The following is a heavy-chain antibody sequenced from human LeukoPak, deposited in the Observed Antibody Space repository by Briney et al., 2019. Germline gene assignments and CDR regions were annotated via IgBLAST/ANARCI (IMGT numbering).Heavy chain of an antibody. CDR3: AKDLNLVAGTDYFDD. Sequence: GGSLRLSCAASGFTFSSYAMSWVRQAPGKGLEWVSAISGSGGSTYCADSVKGRFTISRDNSKNTLYLQMNSLGAEDTAVYYCAKDLNLVAGTDYFDDWGQGTLVTVSS. CDR2: ISGSGGST. D-gene: IGHD6-19*01. J-gene: IGHJ4*02. V-gene: IGHV3-23*01. CDR1: GFTFSSYA.